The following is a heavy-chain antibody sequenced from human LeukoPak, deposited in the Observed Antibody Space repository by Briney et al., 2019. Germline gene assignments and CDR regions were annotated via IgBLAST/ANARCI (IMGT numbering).Heavy chain of an antibody. D-gene: IGHD1-26*01. CDR1: GFTFSSYG. CDR2: IRYDGSNK. J-gene: IGHJ3*02. CDR3: AKDLTVGAPHAFDI. Sequence: GGSLRLSCAASGFTFSSYGMHWVRQAPGKGLEWVAFIRYDGSNKYYADSVKGRFTISRDNSKNTLYLQMNSLRAEDTDVYYCAKDLTVGAPHAFDIWGQGTVVTVSS. V-gene: IGHV3-30*02.